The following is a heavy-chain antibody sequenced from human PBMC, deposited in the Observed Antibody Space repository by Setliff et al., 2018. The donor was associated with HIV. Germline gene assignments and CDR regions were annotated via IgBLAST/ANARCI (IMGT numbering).Heavy chain of an antibody. Sequence: PSETLSLTCTVSGDSISSGSHYWSWIRQPAGKGLEWIGHIYTGGNANYNPSLQSRVTISVDTSKNQFSPKLRSVTAADTAVYYCATTEAAAGNWLDPWGQGTLVTVSS. CDR3: ATTEAAAGNWLDP. D-gene: IGHD6-13*01. J-gene: IGHJ5*02. CDR1: GDSISSGSHY. V-gene: IGHV4-61*09. CDR2: IYTGGNA.